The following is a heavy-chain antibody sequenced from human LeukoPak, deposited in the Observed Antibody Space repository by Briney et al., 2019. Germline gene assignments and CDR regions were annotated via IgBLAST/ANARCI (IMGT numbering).Heavy chain of an antibody. CDR1: GGSLNSPNYY. D-gene: IGHD4-17*01. Sequence: PSETLSLTCIVSGGSLNSPNYYWGWIRQPPGKGLEWIGYIYYSGSTNYNPSLKSRVTISVDTSKNQFSLKLSSVTAADTAVYYCARAQYGDYVDYWGQGTLVTVSS. CDR3: ARAQYGDYVDY. J-gene: IGHJ4*02. CDR2: IYYSGST. V-gene: IGHV4-61*01.